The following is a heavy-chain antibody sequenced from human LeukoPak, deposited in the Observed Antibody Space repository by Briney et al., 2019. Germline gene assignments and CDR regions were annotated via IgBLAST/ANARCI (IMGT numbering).Heavy chain of an antibody. D-gene: IGHD1-20*01. V-gene: IGHV3-23*01. J-gene: IGHJ4*02. CDR2: LSGSGGTT. CDR1: GFTFSSSA. Sequence: GGSLRLSCAASGFTFSSSAMTWVRQPPGKGLEWVSTLSGSGGTTYYADSVKGRFTISRDNSRKTLYLQMHSLGPEDTAIYYCARDLSERYSIDYWGQGTLVTVSS. CDR3: ARDLSERYSIDY.